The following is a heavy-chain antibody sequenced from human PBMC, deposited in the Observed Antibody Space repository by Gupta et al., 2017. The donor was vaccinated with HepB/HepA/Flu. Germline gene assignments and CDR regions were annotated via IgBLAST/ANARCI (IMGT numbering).Heavy chain of an antibody. CDR3: AREEDLTTTTDAFDI. CDR1: GGSIRSHNYF. D-gene: IGHD1-14*01. J-gene: IGHJ3*02. CDR2: IHYTGSA. Sequence: QVQLKESGPGLVKPSQTLSLTCTVSGGSIRSHNYFCSWIRQLPGKGLEWIGYIHYTGSAYYNPSLKSRLTISVYTSKNQFSLKLNSVTAADTALYYCAREEDLTTTTDAFDIWGQWTMVTVSS. V-gene: IGHV4-31*03.